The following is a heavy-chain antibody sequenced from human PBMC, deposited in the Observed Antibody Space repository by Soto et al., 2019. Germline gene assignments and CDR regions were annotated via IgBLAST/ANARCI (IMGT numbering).Heavy chain of an antibody. CDR1: GYTLTELS. V-gene: IGHV1-24*01. CDR3: ATVGVTTGWFDP. Sequence: ASVKVSFKVSGYTLTELSMHWLRQAPGKGLEWMGGFDPEDGETIYAQKFQGRVTMTEDTSTDTAYMELSSLRSEDTAVYYCATVGVTTGWFDPWGQGTLVTVSS. D-gene: IGHD4-4*01. J-gene: IGHJ5*02. CDR2: FDPEDGET.